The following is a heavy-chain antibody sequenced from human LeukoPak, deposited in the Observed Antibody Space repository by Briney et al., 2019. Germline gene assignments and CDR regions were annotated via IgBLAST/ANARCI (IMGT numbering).Heavy chain of an antibody. CDR3: TRGTVTRGLDY. J-gene: IGHJ4*02. V-gene: IGHV1-2*02. CDR2: INPNSGGT. CDR1: GHTFTDYY. D-gene: IGHD4-17*01. Sequence: ASVKVSCKASGHTFTDYYIHWVRQAPGQGLEWMGWINPNSGGTNYAQKFRGRVTMTRDTSITTGYMDLSSLTSDDTAVYYCTRGTVTRGLDYWGQGTLVTVSS.